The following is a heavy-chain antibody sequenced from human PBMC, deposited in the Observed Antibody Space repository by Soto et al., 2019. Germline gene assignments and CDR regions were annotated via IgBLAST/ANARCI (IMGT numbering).Heavy chain of an antibody. CDR1: GYTFTSYD. Sequence: GASVKVSCKASGYTFTSYDINWVRQATRQGLEWMGWMNPNSGNTGYSQKFQGRVTITRDTSASTAYMELSSLRSEDTAVYYCARAYAPYNWNDAWPDNWFDSWGQGTLVTVSS. V-gene: IGHV1-8*01. CDR3: ARAYAPYNWNDAWPDNWFDS. J-gene: IGHJ5*01. CDR2: MNPNSGNT. D-gene: IGHD1-20*01.